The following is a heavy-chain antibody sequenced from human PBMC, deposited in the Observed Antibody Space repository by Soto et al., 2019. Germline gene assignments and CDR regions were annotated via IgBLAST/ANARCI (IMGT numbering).Heavy chain of an antibody. CDR3: VIRDTGRVY. V-gene: IGHV4-4*02. CDR2: SHQSGTT. D-gene: IGHD5-18*01. J-gene: IGHJ4*02. Sequence: QVQLQESGPGLVKPSGTLSLTCADSGVSIGSHDWWTWVRQPPGKGLKWIGESHQSGTTNYNSSLASRVTISLDKSKNHFSPHLRSVTVADTAVYSCVIRDTGRVYWRQGTLVTVSS. CDR1: GVSIGSHDW.